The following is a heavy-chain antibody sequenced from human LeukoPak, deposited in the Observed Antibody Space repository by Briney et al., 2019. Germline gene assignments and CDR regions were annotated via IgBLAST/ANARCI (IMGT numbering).Heavy chain of an antibody. J-gene: IGHJ3*01. CDR3: ARYKTTVVLGAFDV. Sequence: SETLSLTCTVSGGSISSDFWGWIRQPPGKGLEYIGYIYHSGSTTYNPALKSRLTVSQDKSNNQFSLNLSSVTAADTAMYYCARYKTTVVLGAFDVWGQGTMVTVSS. CDR2: IYHSGST. V-gene: IGHV4-59*01. D-gene: IGHD4-23*01. CDR1: GGSISSDF.